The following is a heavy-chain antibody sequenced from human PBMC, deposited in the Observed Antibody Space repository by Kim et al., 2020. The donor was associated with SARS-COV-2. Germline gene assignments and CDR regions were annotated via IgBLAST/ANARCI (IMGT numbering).Heavy chain of an antibody. V-gene: IGHV1-46*01. CDR2: INPSGGST. CDR3: ARDPYRGDIVVVPAAVYYYYGMDV. CDR1: GYTFTSYY. J-gene: IGHJ6*02. D-gene: IGHD2-2*01. Sequence: ASVKVSCKASGYTFTSYYMHWVRQAPGQGLEWMGIINPSGGSTSYAQKFQGRVTMTRDTSTSTVYMELSSLRSEDTAVYYCARDPYRGDIVVVPAAVYYYYGMDVWGQGTTVTVSS.